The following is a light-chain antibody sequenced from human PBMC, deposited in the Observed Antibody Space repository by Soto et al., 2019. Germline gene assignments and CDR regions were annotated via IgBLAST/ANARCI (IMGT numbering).Light chain of an antibody. V-gene: IGKV3-20*01. J-gene: IGKJ3*01. CDR1: QSVTSSY. CDR2: GAS. Sequence: EIVLTQSPGTLSLSPGERATLSCRASQSVTSSYLAWYLQKPGQAPRLLIYGASSRATGIPDRFSGSGSGTDFTLTINRLEPEDFAVYYCQQYGSSPFTFGPGTKVDIK. CDR3: QQYGSSPFT.